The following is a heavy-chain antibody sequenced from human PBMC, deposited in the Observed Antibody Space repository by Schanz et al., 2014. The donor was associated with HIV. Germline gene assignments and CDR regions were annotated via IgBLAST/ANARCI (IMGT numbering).Heavy chain of an antibody. J-gene: IGHJ6*02. CDR2: INPNSGGT. CDR3: ASDLSVYSSSSSV. Sequence: QVQLVQSGAEVKKPGASVKVSCKASGYTFTGYYMHWVRQAPGQGLEWMGWINPNSGGTTYAQKFQGRVTMTRDTSISTAYMELSRLRADDTAVYYCASDLSVYSSSSSVWGQGTTVTVSS. CDR1: GYTFTGYY. D-gene: IGHD6-13*01. V-gene: IGHV1-2*02.